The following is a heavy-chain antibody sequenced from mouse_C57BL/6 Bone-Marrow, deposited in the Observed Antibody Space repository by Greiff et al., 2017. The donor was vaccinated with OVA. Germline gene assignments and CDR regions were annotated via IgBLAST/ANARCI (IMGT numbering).Heavy chain of an antibody. V-gene: IGHV5-6*01. CDR3: ARVGNYFDY. J-gene: IGHJ2*01. CDR1: GFTFSSYG. CDR2: ISSGGSYT. D-gene: IGHD1-1*02. Sequence: EVKLMESGGDLVKPGGSLKLSCAASGFTFSSYGMSWVRQTPDKRLEWVATISSGGSYTYYPDSVKGRFTISRDNAKNTLYLQMSSLKSEDTAMYYCARVGNYFDYWGQGTTLTVSS.